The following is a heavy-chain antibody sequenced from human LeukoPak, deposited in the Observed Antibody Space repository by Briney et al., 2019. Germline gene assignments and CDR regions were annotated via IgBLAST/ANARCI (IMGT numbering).Heavy chain of an antibody. CDR3: ATADWESFYFDS. V-gene: IGHV4-31*03. J-gene: IGHJ4*02. CDR2: TSYSEGT. CDR1: GGSVSRGGYC. D-gene: IGHD1-26*01. Sequence: SETLSLTCTVSGGSVSRGGYCWNWIRQHPGKGLEWIGFTSYSEGTYYNPSLMSRITISVDRSQNQFSLKMRDVTAADTAVYFCATADWESFYFDSWGQGVLVAVSS.